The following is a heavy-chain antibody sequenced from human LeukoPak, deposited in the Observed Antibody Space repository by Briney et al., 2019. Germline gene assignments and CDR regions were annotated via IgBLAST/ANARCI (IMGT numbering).Heavy chain of an antibody. J-gene: IGHJ5*02. CDR1: GYTFTGYY. CDR2: INPDSGGT. D-gene: IGHD3-3*01. Sequence: GASVKVSCKASGYTFTGYYMHWVRQAPGQGLEWMGWINPDSGGTNYAQKFQGRVTMTRDTSISTAYMELSRLRSDDTAVYYCARARRGLDFWSGSNWFDPWGQGTLVTVSS. CDR3: ARARRGLDFWSGSNWFDP. V-gene: IGHV1-2*02.